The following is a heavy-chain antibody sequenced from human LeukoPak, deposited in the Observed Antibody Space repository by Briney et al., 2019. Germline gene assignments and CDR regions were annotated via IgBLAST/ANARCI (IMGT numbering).Heavy chain of an antibody. V-gene: IGHV1-2*02. J-gene: IGHJ3*02. CDR2: IHPKSGGT. CDR3: ARGTILEPFDI. CDR1: GYTFTDYY. D-gene: IGHD3-3*01. Sequence: ASVKVSCKASGYTFTDYYMHWVRQAPGQGLEWMGWIHPKSGGTSYEQSFQGRVIMASDTSISTAYMEVRRLTSDDTAVYYCARGTILEPFDIWGQGTTVTVSS.